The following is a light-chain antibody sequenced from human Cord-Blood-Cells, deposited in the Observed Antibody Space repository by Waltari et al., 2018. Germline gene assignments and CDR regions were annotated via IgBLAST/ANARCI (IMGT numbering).Light chain of an antibody. V-gene: IGKV1-5*01. J-gene: IGKJ1*01. CDR3: QQYNSYSPWT. Sequence: DLQMTQSPSTLSASVGDRVPITCGASQSISSWLAWYQQKPGKAPKLLIYDASSLESGVPSRFSGSGSGTEFTLTISSLQPDDFATYYCQQYNSYSPWTFGQGTKVEIK. CDR1: QSISSW. CDR2: DAS.